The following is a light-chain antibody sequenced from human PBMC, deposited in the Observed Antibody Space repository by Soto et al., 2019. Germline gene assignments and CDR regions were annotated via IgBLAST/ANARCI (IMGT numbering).Light chain of an antibody. CDR1: QSVSSSY. Sequence: EIVLTQSPGTLSLSPGERATLSCRASQSVSSSYLAWYQQKPGQAPRLLIDGASSRATGIPDRFSGSGSGTDITLTISRLEPEDSAVYYCQQYGSSSFTFGPGTKVDIK. V-gene: IGKV3-20*01. J-gene: IGKJ3*01. CDR3: QQYGSSSFT. CDR2: GAS.